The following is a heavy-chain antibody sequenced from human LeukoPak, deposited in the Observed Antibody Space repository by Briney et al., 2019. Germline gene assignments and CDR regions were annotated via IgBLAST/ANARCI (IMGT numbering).Heavy chain of an antibody. CDR1: GGSVSSHF. CDR2: IYNSGIT. J-gene: IGHJ6*03. Sequence: SETLSLTCTVSGGSVSSHFWSWIRQPPGKGLEWIGYIYNSGITNYNPSLKSRVTMSVDTSKNQFSLMLRSVTAADTAVYYCVRHHLPAGAPGYYMDVWGKGTTVTVSS. D-gene: IGHD4/OR15-4a*01. CDR3: VRHHLPAGAPGYYMDV. V-gene: IGHV4-59*02.